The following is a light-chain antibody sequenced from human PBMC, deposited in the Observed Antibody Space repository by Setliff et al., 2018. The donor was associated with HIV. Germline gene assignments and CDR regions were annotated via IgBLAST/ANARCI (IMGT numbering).Light chain of an antibody. V-gene: IGLV2-14*01. CDR3: ISYTSRITWI. Sequence: LAQPAFVSGSPGQSITISCTGTSSDVGGYNFVSWYQQHPGKAPKLIIYEVSNRPSGVSNRFSGSKSGNTASLTISGLQAEDEADYYCISYTSRITWIFGGGTKVTVL. CDR2: EVS. CDR1: SSDVGGYNF. J-gene: IGLJ2*01.